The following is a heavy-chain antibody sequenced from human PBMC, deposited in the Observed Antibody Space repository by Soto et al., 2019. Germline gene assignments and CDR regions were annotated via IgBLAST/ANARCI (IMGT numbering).Heavy chain of an antibody. V-gene: IGHV3-23*01. CDR3: AKDRGVRCWAEAGRQRDAFDI. CDR2: ISGSGGST. Sequence: EVQLLESGGGLVQPGGSLRLSCAASGFTFSSYAMSWVRQAPGKGLEWVSAISGSGGSTYYADSVKGRFTISIDNSKKTLYLQMNSLRAVHTTVDNCAKDRGVRCWAEAGRQRDAFDIWGQGTMVTVSS. J-gene: IGHJ3*02. CDR1: GFTFSSYA. D-gene: IGHD1-1*01.